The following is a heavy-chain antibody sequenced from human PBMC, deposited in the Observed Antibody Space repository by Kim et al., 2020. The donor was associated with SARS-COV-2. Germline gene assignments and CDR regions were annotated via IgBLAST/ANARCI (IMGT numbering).Heavy chain of an antibody. CDR3: AKELNVLRFLEWLFSGMDV. J-gene: IGHJ6*02. CDR2: ISGSGGST. V-gene: IGHV3-23*01. Sequence: GGSLRLSCAASGFTFSSYAMSWVRQAPGKGLEWVSAISGSGGSTYYADSVKGRFTISRDNSKNTLYLQMNSLRAEDTAVYYCAKELNVLRFLEWLFSGMDVWGQGTTVTVSS. D-gene: IGHD3-3*01. CDR1: GFTFSSYA.